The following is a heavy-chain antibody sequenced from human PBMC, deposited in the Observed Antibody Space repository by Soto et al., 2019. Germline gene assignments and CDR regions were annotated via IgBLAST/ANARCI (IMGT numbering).Heavy chain of an antibody. CDR3: ARRVSMVRGVIISFYYMDV. V-gene: IGHV4-59*08. Sequence: QVQLQESGPGLVKPSETLSLTCTVSGGSISSYYWSWIRQPPGKGLEWIGYIYYSGSTNYNPSLKSRVTISVDTSKNQFSLKLSSVTAADTAVYYSARRVSMVRGVIISFYYMDVWGKGTTVTVSS. CDR2: IYYSGST. D-gene: IGHD3-10*01. J-gene: IGHJ6*03. CDR1: GGSISSYY.